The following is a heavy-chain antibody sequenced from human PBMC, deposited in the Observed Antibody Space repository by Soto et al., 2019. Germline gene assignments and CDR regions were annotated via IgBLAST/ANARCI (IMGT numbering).Heavy chain of an antibody. V-gene: IGHV3-30*18. J-gene: IGHJ3*01. CDR2: ISYDGSDK. CDR1: GFTFNFYG. D-gene: IGHD5-18*01. CDR3: AKERRYSFDALDL. Sequence: GGSLSLSCDASGFTFNFYGMHWVRQAPGKGLEWVAVISYDGSDKYYADSVRGRFTISRDNTKNTLWLQMNSLRGEDTAVYYCAKERRYSFDALDLWGQGTLVTVSS.